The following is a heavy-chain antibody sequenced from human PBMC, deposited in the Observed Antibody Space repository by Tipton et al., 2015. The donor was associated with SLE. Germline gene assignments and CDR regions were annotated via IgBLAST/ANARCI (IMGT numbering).Heavy chain of an antibody. CDR2: IYYSGST. J-gene: IGHJ4*02. D-gene: IGHD5-12*01. Sequence: TLSLTCTVSGGSISSYYWSWIRQPPGKGLEWIGYIYYSGSTNYNPSLKSQVTISVDTSKNQFSLKLSSVTAADTAVYYCARVLVATIYYFDYWGQGTLVTVSS. V-gene: IGHV4-59*12. CDR3: ARVLVATIYYFDY. CDR1: GGSISSYY.